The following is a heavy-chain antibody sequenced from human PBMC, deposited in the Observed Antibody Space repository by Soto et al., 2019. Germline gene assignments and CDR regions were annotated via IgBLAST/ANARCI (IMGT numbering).Heavy chain of an antibody. J-gene: IGHJ6*02. CDR2: FSGSADST. CDR3: AKTRGAMIYAISVYGMDV. CDR1: GFTFSSFA. D-gene: IGHD2-8*01. Sequence: EVQLLESGGGLVQPGGSLRLSCAASGFTFSSFARNWVRQAPGKGLAWVSIFSGSADSTFYADSVKGRFPISRDNSKNMLYLQITSLRAEDTAVYYCAKTRGAMIYAISVYGMDVWGQGTTVTVSS. V-gene: IGHV3-23*01.